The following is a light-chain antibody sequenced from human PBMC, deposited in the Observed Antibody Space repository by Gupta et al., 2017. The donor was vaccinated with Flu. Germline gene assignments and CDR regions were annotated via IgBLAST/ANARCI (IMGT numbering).Light chain of an antibody. CDR3: LQHNSYPIT. CDR1: QGVKSH. CDR2: AAS. V-gene: IGKV1-17*01. Sequence: GDRVTITCRASQGVKSHLAWFQQKPGKAPKRLIYAASSLQSGVPSRFSGSGSGTEFTLTITSLEPEDFAIYYCLQHNSYPITFGQGTRLEIK. J-gene: IGKJ5*01.